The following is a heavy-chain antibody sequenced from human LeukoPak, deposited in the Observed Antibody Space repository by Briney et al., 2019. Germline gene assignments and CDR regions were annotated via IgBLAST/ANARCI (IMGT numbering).Heavy chain of an antibody. D-gene: IGHD3-22*01. V-gene: IGHV3-23*01. Sequence: GGSLRLSCAASGFTFSSYGMSWVRQAPGKGLEWVSAISGSGGSTYYADSVKGRFTISRDNSENTLYLQMNSLRAEDTAVYYCAKEGDYYDSSGYYYDDAFDIWGQGTMVTVSS. CDR3: AKEGDYYDSSGYYYDDAFDI. CDR2: ISGSGGST. CDR1: GFTFSSYG. J-gene: IGHJ3*02.